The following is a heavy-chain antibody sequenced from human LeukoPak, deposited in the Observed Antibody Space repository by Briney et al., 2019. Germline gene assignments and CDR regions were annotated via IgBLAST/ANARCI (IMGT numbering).Heavy chain of an antibody. D-gene: IGHD6-13*01. V-gene: IGHV1-69*04. CDR2: IIPILGIA. Sequence: SVKVSCKASGGTFSSYAISWVRQAPGQGLEWMGRIIPILGIANYAQKFQGRVTITADKSTSTAYMELRSLRSDDTAVYYCARGAAAAGSPDYWGQGTLVTVSS. CDR1: GGTFSSYA. J-gene: IGHJ4*02. CDR3: ARGAAAAGSPDY.